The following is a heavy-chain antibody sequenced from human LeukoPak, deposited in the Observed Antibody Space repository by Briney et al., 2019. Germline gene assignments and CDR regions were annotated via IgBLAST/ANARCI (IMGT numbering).Heavy chain of an antibody. CDR2: ISGSGGST. J-gene: IGHJ4*02. D-gene: IGHD3-22*01. CDR1: GFSFSTYS. V-gene: IGHV3-23*01. Sequence: GGSLRLSCAASGFSFSTYSLNWVRQAPGKGLEWVSGISGSGGSTYYADSVKGRFTISRDNSKNTLYLQMNSLRAEDTAVYYCAKGDDSSGYLWSYFDYWGQGTLVTVSS. CDR3: AKGDDSSGYLWSYFDY.